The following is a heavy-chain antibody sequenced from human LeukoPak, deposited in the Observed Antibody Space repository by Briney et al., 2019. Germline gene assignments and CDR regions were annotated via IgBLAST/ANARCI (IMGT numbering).Heavy chain of an antibody. CDR2: ISSRSSYI. J-gene: IGHJ4*02. Sequence: PGGSLRLSCAASGFTFSTYTMNWVRQAPGKGLEWVSSISSRSSYIYYADSVKGRFTISRDNAKNSLYLQMNSLRAEDTAVYYCARDREGIAADWGQGTLVTVSS. CDR3: ARDREGIAAD. V-gene: IGHV3-21*01. CDR1: GFTFSTYT. D-gene: IGHD6-13*01.